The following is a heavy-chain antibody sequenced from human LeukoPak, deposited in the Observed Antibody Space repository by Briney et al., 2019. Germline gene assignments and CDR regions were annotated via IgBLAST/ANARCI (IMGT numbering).Heavy chain of an antibody. CDR3: AREDPGGSCPDFDY. V-gene: IGHV1-3*01. D-gene: IGHD2-15*01. Sequence: ASVKVSCKASGYTFTSYAMHWVRQAPGQGLEWMGWINAGNGNTKYSQKFQGRVTITGDTSASTAYMELSSLRSEDTAVYYCAREDPGGSCPDFDYWGQGTLVTVSS. J-gene: IGHJ4*02. CDR2: INAGNGNT. CDR1: GYTFTSYA.